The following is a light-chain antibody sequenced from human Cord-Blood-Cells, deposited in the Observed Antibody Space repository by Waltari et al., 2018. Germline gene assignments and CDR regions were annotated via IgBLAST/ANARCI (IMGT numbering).Light chain of an antibody. V-gene: IGLV2-8*01. J-gene: IGLJ3*02. CDR2: EVS. Sequence: QSALPQPPPASGSPGPSVTISCTGTSSDVGGSDSVSWYQQHPGKAPKLMIYEVSKRPSGVPDRFSGSKSGNTASLTVSGLQAEDEADYYCSSYAGSNNLVFGGGTKLTVL. CDR3: SSYAGSNNLV. CDR1: SSDVGGSDS.